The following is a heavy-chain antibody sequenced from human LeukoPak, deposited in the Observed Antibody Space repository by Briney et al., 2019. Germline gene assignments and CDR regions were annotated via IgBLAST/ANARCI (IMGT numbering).Heavy chain of an antibody. CDR3: ARTRYNSGGGDY. CDR2: IWYDGTNK. CDR1: GFTLSDYG. J-gene: IGHJ4*02. Sequence: GGSLRLSCAASGFTLSDYGMHWVRQAPGKGLEWVAVIWYDGTNKYYADSVEGRFTISRDNSKNAPYLQMNSLRAEDTAVYYCARTRYNSGGGDYWGQGTRVTVSP. V-gene: IGHV3-33*01. D-gene: IGHD6-19*01.